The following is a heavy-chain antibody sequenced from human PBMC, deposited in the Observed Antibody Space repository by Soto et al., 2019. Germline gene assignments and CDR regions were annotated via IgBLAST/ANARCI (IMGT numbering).Heavy chain of an antibody. CDR3: ARDWYSSSWHDAFEI. Sequence: SVKVSCKASGGTFSSYAISWVRQAPGQGLEWMGGIIPIFGTANYAQKFQGRVTITADESTSTAYMELSSLRSEDTAVYYCARDWYSSSWHDAFEIWGQGTMVTVSS. CDR2: IIPIFGTA. D-gene: IGHD6-13*01. V-gene: IGHV1-69*13. J-gene: IGHJ3*02. CDR1: GGTFSSYA.